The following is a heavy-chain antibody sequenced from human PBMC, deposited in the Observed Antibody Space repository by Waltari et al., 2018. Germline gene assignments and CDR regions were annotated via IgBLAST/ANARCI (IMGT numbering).Heavy chain of an antibody. Sequence: QLQLQESGPGLLKPSETLSLTCSVSGGSLSGSTYYWDWFRQPPGKGPEWIGNIYHSGTTFYNPSLKSRVAMSVDTSKNQFSLRLNSVTAADTAVYFCARQGQQLSNCWFDPWGQGILVTVSS. J-gene: IGHJ5*02. CDR2: IYHSGTT. D-gene: IGHD6-13*01. CDR1: GGSLSGSTYY. V-gene: IGHV4-39*01. CDR3: ARQGQQLSNCWFDP.